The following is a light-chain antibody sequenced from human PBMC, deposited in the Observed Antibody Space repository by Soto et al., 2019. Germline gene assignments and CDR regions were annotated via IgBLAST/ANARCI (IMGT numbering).Light chain of an antibody. V-gene: IGKV3-20*01. CDR3: QHYCSSPRT. CDR1: QSGCSIH. CDR2: GAS. J-gene: IGKJ1*01. Sequence: EIVLTQSPGTLALSPEERATLSCRVSQSGCSIHLAWYQQKPGQAPRLLIYGASSRDTGISDRFSGSGAGTNFILTISRLAREDFAVYYCQHYCSSPRTFGEGTKVEIK.